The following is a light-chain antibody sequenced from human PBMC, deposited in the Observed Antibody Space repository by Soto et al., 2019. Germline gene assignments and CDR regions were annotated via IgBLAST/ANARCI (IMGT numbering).Light chain of an antibody. CDR2: GNS. CDR1: SSNIGACYD. J-gene: IGLJ1*01. V-gene: IGLV1-40*01. Sequence: QSVLTQPPSVSGAPGQRVTISCTGSSSNIGACYDVHWYQQLPGTAPKLLIYGNSNRPSGVPDRFSGSKSGTSASLAITGLQAEDEADYYCQSYDSSLSAVFGTGTQLTVL. CDR3: QSYDSSLSAV.